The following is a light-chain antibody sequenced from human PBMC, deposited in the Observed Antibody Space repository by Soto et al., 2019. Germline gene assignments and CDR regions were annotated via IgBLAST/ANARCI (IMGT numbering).Light chain of an antibody. V-gene: IGKV1-5*01. Sequence: DIQMTRSPSTLSASVGDRVNITCRASHTIARWLAWYQQKPGRAPNLLIYDASRLQSGVPSRFSGSGSGTEFTLTISGLQPDDFAAYYCQQYNAYPWTFGQGTKVDFK. J-gene: IGKJ1*01. CDR1: HTIARW. CDR3: QQYNAYPWT. CDR2: DAS.